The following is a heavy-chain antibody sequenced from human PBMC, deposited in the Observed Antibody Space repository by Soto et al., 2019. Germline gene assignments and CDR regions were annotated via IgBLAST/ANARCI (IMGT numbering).Heavy chain of an antibody. V-gene: IGHV3-74*01. D-gene: IGHD6-13*01. CDR2: INSDGSST. CDR1: GFTFSSYW. J-gene: IGHJ4*02. CDR3: ARVIPDIAAAGNDY. Sequence: GGSLRLSCAASGFTFSSYWMHWVRQAPGKGLVWVSRINSDGSSTSYADSVKGRFTISRDNAKNTLYPQMNSLRAEDTAVYYCARVIPDIAAAGNDYWGQGTLVTVSS.